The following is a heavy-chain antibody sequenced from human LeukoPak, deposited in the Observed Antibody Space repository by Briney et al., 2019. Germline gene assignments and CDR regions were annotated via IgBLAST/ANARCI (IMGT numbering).Heavy chain of an antibody. CDR1: GFTFSSYA. J-gene: IGHJ4*02. D-gene: IGHD5-18*01. CDR2: ISYDGSNK. CDR3: AGLDTAMAHDY. Sequence: GGSLRLSCAASGFTFSSYAMHWVRQAPGKGLEWVAVISYDGSNKYYADSVKGRFTISRDNSKNTLYLQMNSLRAEDTAVYYCAGLDTAMAHDYWGQGTLVTVPS. V-gene: IGHV3-30-3*01.